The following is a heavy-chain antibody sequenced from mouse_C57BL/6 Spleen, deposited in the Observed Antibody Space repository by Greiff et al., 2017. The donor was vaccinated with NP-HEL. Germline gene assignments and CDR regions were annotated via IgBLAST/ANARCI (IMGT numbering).Heavy chain of an antibody. V-gene: IGHV2-2*01. D-gene: IGHD2-1*01. CDR3: ARYYGNYGDYAMDY. CDR2: IWSGGST. J-gene: IGHJ4*01. CDR1: GFSLTSYG. Sequence: QVQLKESGPGLVQPSQSLSITCTVSGFSLTSYGVHWVRQSPGKGLEWLGVIWSGGSTDYNAAFISRLSISKDNSKSQVFFKMNSLQADDTAIYYCARYYGNYGDYAMDYWGQGTSVTVSS.